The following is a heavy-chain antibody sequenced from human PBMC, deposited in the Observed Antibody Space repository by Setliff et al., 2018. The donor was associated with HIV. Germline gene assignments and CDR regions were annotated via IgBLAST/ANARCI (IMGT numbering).Heavy chain of an antibody. CDR2: IIPFLATA. Sequence: SVKVSCKASGGTFSRYAISWVRQAPGQGLEWMGGIIPFLATAHYVHKFQGRLTITADESTSTAYMELSSLTSEDTAVYFCARLMGSDSNFYIPGHWFDPWGQGTLVTVS. V-gene: IGHV1-69*13. J-gene: IGHJ5*02. D-gene: IGHD3-22*01. CDR1: GGTFSRYA. CDR3: ARLMGSDSNFYIPGHWFDP.